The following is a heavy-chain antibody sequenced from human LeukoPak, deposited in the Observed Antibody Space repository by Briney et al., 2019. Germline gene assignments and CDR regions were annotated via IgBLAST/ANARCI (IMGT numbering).Heavy chain of an antibody. CDR2: IKSDGSST. J-gene: IGHJ6*02. D-gene: IGHD6-19*01. CDR3: AKPSSRGPYYYYGMDV. CDR1: GFTFSNYW. V-gene: IGHV3-74*01. Sequence: GGSLRLSCAASGFTFSNYWMHWVRQAPGKGLVWVSRIKSDGSSTSYADSVKGRFTISRDNAKNTLYLQMNSLRPEDTAVYYCAKPSSRGPYYYYGMDVWGQGTTVTVSS.